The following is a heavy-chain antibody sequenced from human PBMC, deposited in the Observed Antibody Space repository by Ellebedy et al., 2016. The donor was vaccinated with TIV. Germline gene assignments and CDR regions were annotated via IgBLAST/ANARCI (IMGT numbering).Heavy chain of an antibody. V-gene: IGHV1-18*01. D-gene: IGHD2-21*01. J-gene: IGHJ4*02. CDR1: GYTFSSYI. CDR3: ARDMVQGVVARYLWFDY. CDR2: ISAYTGNT. Sequence: AASVKVSCKASGYTFSSYIYSWVRQAPGQGLEWMGWISAYTGNTNYAQKFQGRVTMTTDTSTSTAYMELRSLRSDDTAVYYCARDMVQGVVARYLWFDYWGQGTLVTVSS.